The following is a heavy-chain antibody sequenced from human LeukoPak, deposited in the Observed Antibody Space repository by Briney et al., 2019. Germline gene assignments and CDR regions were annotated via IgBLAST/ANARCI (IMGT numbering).Heavy chain of an antibody. Sequence: PSETLSLTCTVSGGSISSYYWSWIRQPAGKGLGWIGRIYTSGSTNYNPSLKSRVTMSVDTSKNQFSLKLSSETAADTAVYYCARDGYDFPEDYWGQGTLVTVSS. V-gene: IGHV4-4*07. CDR2: IYTSGST. CDR1: GGSISSYY. D-gene: IGHD5-12*01. J-gene: IGHJ4*02. CDR3: ARDGYDFPEDY.